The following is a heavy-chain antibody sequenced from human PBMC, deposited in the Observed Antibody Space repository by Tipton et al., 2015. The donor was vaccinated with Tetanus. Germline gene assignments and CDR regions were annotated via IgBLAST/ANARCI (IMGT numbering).Heavy chain of an antibody. CDR1: GGSISSGGYY. CDR2: IYYTGNT. J-gene: IGHJ5*02. CDR3: ARRLVQNLFDP. V-gene: IGHV4-31*03. Sequence: TLSLTCTVSGGSISSGGYYWSWIRQHPVRGLEWIGYIYYTGNTYYNPSLKSRVTISVDTPKSQFSLRLTSVTAADTAVYYCARRLVQNLFDPWGQGTLVTVSS. D-gene: IGHD3-9*01.